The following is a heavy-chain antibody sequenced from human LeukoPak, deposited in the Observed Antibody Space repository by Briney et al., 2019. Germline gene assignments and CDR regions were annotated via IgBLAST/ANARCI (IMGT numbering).Heavy chain of an antibody. D-gene: IGHD4-23*01. Sequence: SETLSLTCTVSGGSISSYYWSWIRQPPGKGLEWIGYLYYSGSTNYNPSLKSRVTISVDTSKNQFSLKLSSLTAADTAVYYCARGEDYGGKSRWFDPWGQGTLVTVCS. J-gene: IGHJ5*02. V-gene: IGHV4-59*12. CDR2: LYYSGST. CDR1: GGSISSYY. CDR3: ARGEDYGGKSRWFDP.